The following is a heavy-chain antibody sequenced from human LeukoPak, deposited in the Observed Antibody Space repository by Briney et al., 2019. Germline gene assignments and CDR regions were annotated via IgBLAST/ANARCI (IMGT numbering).Heavy chain of an antibody. D-gene: IGHD6-13*01. Sequence: LRLSCAASGFTFSDYYMSWIRQHPGKGLEWIGYIYYSGSTYYNPSLKSRVTISVDTSKNQFSLKLSSVTAADTAVYYCARGAQYSSSWQDNWFDPWGQGTLVTVSS. CDR2: IYYSGST. J-gene: IGHJ5*02. CDR1: GFTFSDYY. CDR3: ARGAQYSSSWQDNWFDP. V-gene: IGHV4-31*02.